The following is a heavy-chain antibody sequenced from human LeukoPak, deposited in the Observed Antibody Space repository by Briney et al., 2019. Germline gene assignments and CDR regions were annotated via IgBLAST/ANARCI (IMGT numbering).Heavy chain of an antibody. CDR3: ARLPGIAAI. J-gene: IGHJ4*02. CDR1: GGSTSRYY. D-gene: IGHD6-13*01. V-gene: IGHV4-59*08. CDR2: LHYSGST. Sequence: SETLSLTCTVSGGSTSRYYWSWIRQPPGQRLEWLGYLHYSGSTTYNPSLKSRLTMSLDTSKSQISLRLISLTAADTAVYYCARLPGIAAIWGQGTLVTVSS.